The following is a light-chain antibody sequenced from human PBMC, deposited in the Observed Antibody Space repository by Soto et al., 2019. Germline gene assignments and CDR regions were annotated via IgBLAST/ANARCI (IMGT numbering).Light chain of an antibody. Sequence: EIVMTQSPATLSVSPGERATLSCRASQSVSSNLAWYQQKPGQAPRLLIYGASTTATGIPARFSGSGSGTEFTLTIGSLQSEDFALYYCQQYNNWPPTFGQGTKVEIK. CDR3: QQYNNWPPT. CDR2: GAS. J-gene: IGKJ1*01. CDR1: QSVSSN. V-gene: IGKV3-15*01.